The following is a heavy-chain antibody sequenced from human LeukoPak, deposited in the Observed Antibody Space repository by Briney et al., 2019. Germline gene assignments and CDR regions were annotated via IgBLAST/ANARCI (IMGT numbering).Heavy chain of an antibody. J-gene: IGHJ6*03. CDR1: GDSVSGDSLTTYY. Sequence: PSETLSLTCTVSGDSVSGDSLTTYYWSWLRQPPGKGLEWIGYIYHSGSTNYNPSLKSRVTISIDTSKNQFSLTLNSVTAADTATYYCARLYRTYYYMDVWGKGTTVTVPS. V-gene: IGHV4-61*01. D-gene: IGHD1-14*01. CDR2: IYHSGST. CDR3: ARLYRTYYYMDV.